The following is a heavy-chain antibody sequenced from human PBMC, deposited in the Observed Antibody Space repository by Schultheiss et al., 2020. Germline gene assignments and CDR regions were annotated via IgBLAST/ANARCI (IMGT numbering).Heavy chain of an antibody. CDR1: GYTFTSYY. CDR2: MNPNSGNT. J-gene: IGHJ4*02. Sequence: ASVKVSCKASGYTFTSYYMHWVRQAPGQGLEWMGWMNPNSGNTGYAQKFQGRVTMTRNTSISTAYMELSSLRSDDTAVYYCARDRSGSSWYRYWGQGTLVNVSS. V-gene: IGHV1-8*02. CDR3: ARDRSGSSWYRY. D-gene: IGHD6-13*01.